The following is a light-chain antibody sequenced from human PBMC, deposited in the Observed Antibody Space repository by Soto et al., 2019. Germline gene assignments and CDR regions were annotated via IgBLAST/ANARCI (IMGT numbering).Light chain of an antibody. CDR2: GAS. CDR3: QQYGSSPLYT. V-gene: IGKV3-20*01. CDR1: QSVSSSY. J-gene: IGKJ2*01. Sequence: EIVLTQSPGTLSLSPGERATLSCRASQSVSSSYLAWYQQKPGQAPRLLIYGASSSSTGIPDRFSGSWSGTAFTLTISRLEPEDFAVYYCQQYGSSPLYTFGQGTNVEIK.